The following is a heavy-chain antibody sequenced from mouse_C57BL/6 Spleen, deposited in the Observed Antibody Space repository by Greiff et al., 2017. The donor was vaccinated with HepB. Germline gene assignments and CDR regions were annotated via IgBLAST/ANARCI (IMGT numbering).Heavy chain of an antibody. CDR2: IYPGDGDT. Sequence: VQLQESGPELVKPGASVKISCKASGYAFSSSWMNWVKQRPGKGLEWIGRIYPGDGDTNYNGKLKGKATLTADKSSSTAYMQLSSLTSEDSAVYFCARVGYYSTLYWYFDVWGTGTTVTVSS. J-gene: IGHJ1*03. CDR3: ARVGYYSTLYWYFDV. V-gene: IGHV1-82*01. CDR1: GYAFSSSW. D-gene: IGHD2-12*01.